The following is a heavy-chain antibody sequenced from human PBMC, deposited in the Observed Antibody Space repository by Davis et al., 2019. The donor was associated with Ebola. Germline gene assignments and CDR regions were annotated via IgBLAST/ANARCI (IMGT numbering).Heavy chain of an antibody. Sequence: ASVKVSCKASGYTFTSYGISWVRQAPGQGLEWMGWISAYNGNTNYAQKLQGRVTMTTDTSTSTAYMELRSLRSDDTAVYYCARDRYGGIHTAPFDYWGQGTLVTVSS. CDR3: ARDRYGGIHTAPFDY. V-gene: IGHV1-18*01. D-gene: IGHD4-23*01. CDR1: GYTFTSYG. CDR2: ISAYNGNT. J-gene: IGHJ4*02.